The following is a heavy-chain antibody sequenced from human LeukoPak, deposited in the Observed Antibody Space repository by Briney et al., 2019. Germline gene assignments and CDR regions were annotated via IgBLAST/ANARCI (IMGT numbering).Heavy chain of an antibody. D-gene: IGHD6-19*01. J-gene: IGHJ4*02. CDR3: AKGRVAVADTHFVY. Sequence: GGSLRLSCAASGFTFSTYALSWVRQAPGKGLEWVSAISASGGTTYYADSVKGRFTISRDNSKNTLSLQMNSLRAEDTAVYYCAKGRVAVADTHFVYWGEGTLLTVSS. CDR1: GFTFSTYA. V-gene: IGHV3-23*01. CDR2: ISASGGTT.